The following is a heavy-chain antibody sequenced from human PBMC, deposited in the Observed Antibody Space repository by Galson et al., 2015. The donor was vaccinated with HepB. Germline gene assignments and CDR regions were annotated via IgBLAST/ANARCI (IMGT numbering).Heavy chain of an antibody. J-gene: IGHJ4*02. Sequence: SVKVSCKASGYTFTSYAILWVRQAPGQRLEWMGWINAGNGNTESSQKFQGRVTITRDTSASTAYMELSSLRSEDTAVYYCATDLLWFGEFQSEFWGQGTLVTVSS. CDR1: GYTFTSYA. D-gene: IGHD3-10*01. CDR3: ATDLLWFGEFQSEF. CDR2: INAGNGNT. V-gene: IGHV1-3*01.